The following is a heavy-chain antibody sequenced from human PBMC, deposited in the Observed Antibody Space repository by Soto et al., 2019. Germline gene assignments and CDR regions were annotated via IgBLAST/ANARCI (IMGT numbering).Heavy chain of an antibody. Sequence: QVQLVQSVSEVKMPGSSVKVSCETSGGTFSRHAINWVRQAPGQGLEWMGGIIPLFGTTNYAQKFPGRVTIMAAESTSTAYLDLSSLTSEDAPVYYCARAAIHGSSWYFWFDPWGQGTLVTVSS. CDR3: ARAAIHGSSWYFWFDP. D-gene: IGHD6-13*01. CDR1: GGTFSRHA. CDR2: IIPLFGTT. J-gene: IGHJ5*02. V-gene: IGHV1-69*01.